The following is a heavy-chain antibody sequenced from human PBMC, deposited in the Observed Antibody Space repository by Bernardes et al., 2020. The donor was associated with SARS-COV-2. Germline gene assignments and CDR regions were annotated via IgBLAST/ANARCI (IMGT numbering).Heavy chain of an antibody. CDR1: GGSFRGFY. D-gene: IGHD3-22*01. CDR3: AKAGSGSLEY. J-gene: IGHJ4*02. Sequence: SETLCSTCAVYGGSFRGFYWIWIRQPPGPGLEWIGEINHSGRTNYNPSLRSRVAISVDTSKNQFSLKLSSMTAADTAVYYCAKAGSGSLEYWGQGTLVTVSS. CDR2: INHSGRT. V-gene: IGHV4-34*01.